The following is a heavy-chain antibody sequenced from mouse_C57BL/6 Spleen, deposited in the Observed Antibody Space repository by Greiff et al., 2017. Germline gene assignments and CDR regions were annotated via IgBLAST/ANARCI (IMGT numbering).Heavy chain of an antibody. V-gene: IGHV1-39*01. CDR2: INPNYGTT. CDR3: ARRGYYGNFYAMDD. D-gene: IGHD2-1*01. Sequence: VQLKQSGPELVKPGASVKISCKASGYSFTDYNMNWVKQSNGKSLEWIGVINPNYGTTSYNQKFKGKATLTVDQSSSTAYMQLNSLTSEDSAVYYCARRGYYGNFYAMDDWGQGTSVTVSS. J-gene: IGHJ4*01. CDR1: GYSFTDYN.